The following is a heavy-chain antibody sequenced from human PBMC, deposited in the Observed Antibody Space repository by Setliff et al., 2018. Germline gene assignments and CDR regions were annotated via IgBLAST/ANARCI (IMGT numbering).Heavy chain of an antibody. D-gene: IGHD3-16*01. CDR3: ARDQGSYGYRAFDS. CDR2: IKQDGSEK. V-gene: IGHV3-7*01. CDR1: GFTFSSYW. J-gene: IGHJ4*02. Sequence: PGGSLRLSCAASGFTFSSYWMSWVRQAPGKGLEWVANIKQDGSEKYYVDSVKGRFTISRDNAKSSLYLQMNSLRAEDTAVYYCARDQGSYGYRAFDSWGQGALVTVSS.